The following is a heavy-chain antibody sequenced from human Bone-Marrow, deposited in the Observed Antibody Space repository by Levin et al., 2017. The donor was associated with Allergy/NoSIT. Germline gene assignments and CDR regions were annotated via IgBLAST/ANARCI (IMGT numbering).Heavy chain of an antibody. CDR1: GYTFSSYA. CDR2: INSGNGKT. J-gene: IGHJ6*02. D-gene: IGHD4-17*01. V-gene: IGHV1-3*01. CDR3: AREAAHGDYVYYYYGMDV. Sequence: ASVKVSCKASGYTFSSYAIHWVRQAPGQRLEWMGWINSGNGKTKYSQIFEGRVTITRDTSASTAYMELSSLRFEDTAVYYCAREAAHGDYVYYYYGMDVWGQGTTVTVSS.